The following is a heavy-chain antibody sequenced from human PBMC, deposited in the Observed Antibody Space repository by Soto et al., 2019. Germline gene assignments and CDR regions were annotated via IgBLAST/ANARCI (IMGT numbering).Heavy chain of an antibody. CDR1: GGSISSGDW. Sequence: SETLSLTCAVSGGSISSGDWCWSWVRQSPGKGLEWIGEIYYSGSTTYNPSLKSRVTISADKSENQFSLRLSSVTAADTAVYYCARMVTNFDYWGQGTLVTVSS. D-gene: IGHD2-15*01. J-gene: IGHJ4*02. CDR3: ARMVTNFDY. V-gene: IGHV4-4*02. CDR2: IYYSGST.